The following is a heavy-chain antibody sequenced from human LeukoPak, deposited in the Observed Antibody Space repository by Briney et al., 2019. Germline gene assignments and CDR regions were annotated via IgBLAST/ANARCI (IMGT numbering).Heavy chain of an antibody. CDR2: IIPIFGIA. CDR1: GGTFSSYA. Sequence: SVKVSCKASGGTFSSYAISWARQAPGQGLEWMGRIIPIFGIANYAQKFQGRVTITADKSTSTAYMELSSLRSEDTAVYYCASMEMATITIDYWGQGTLVTVSS. V-gene: IGHV1-69*04. J-gene: IGHJ4*02. CDR3: ASMEMATITIDY. D-gene: IGHD5-24*01.